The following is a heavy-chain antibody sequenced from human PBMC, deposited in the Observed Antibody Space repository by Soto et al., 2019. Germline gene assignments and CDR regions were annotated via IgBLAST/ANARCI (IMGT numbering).Heavy chain of an antibody. CDR1: GFTFSSYG. D-gene: IGHD3-10*01. CDR2: IWHDGSNK. J-gene: IGHJ5*02. V-gene: IGHV3-33*01. Sequence: QVQLVESGGGVVQPGRSLRLSCAASGFTFSSYGMHWVRQAPGKGLEWVAVIWHDGSNKYYADSVEGRFAISRDNSKNTLYLQMNSLRAEDTAVYYCARDPQGRHSIITNWFDPWGQGTLVTVSS. CDR3: ARDPQGRHSIITNWFDP.